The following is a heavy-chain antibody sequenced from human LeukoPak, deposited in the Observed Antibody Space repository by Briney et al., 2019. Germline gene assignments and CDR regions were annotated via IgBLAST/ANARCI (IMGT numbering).Heavy chain of an antibody. CDR3: ATLVGYYDFWSGYYTSFDY. CDR1: GYTITSYY. D-gene: IGHD3-3*01. CDR2: INPSGGST. J-gene: IGHJ4*02. V-gene: IGHV1-46*01. Sequence: ASVKVSCKASGYTITSYYMHWVRQAPGQGLEWMGIINPSGGSTSYAQKFQGRVTMTRDTSTSTVYMELSSLRSEDTAVYYCATLVGYYDFWSGYYTSFDYWGQGTLVTVSS.